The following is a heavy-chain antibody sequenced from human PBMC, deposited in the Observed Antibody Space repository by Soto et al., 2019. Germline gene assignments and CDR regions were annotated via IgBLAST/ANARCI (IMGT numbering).Heavy chain of an antibody. J-gene: IGHJ6*02. D-gene: IGHD6-13*01. Sequence: GGSLRLSCATSGFNFTRYAMSWVRQAPGKGLEWVSTFSGPGGGTYYADSVKGRFTISRDNSKNTLYLQMNSLRAEDTAVYYCARARYRSSWSRDYYYHDGMAVSGQRTTVTVTS. V-gene: IGHV3-23*01. CDR1: GFNFTRYA. CDR3: ARARYRSSWSRDYYYHDGMAV. CDR2: FSGPGGGT.